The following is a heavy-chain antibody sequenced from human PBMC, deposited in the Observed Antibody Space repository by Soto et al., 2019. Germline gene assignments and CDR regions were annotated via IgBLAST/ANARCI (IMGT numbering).Heavy chain of an antibody. CDR2: ILGGGGAT. Sequence: EVQLLESGGGLVQPGGSLRLSCAASGFTFSNFALSWVRQALGKGPQWVSSILGGGGATFYADSVKGRFTISRDNSKNTLYLQMSSLRADDTAVYHCAKDHSISPEGVWGFDFWGRGTLVTVSS. CDR1: GFTFSNFA. V-gene: IGHV3-23*01. J-gene: IGHJ4*02. CDR3: AKDHSISPEGVWGFDF. D-gene: IGHD6-13*01.